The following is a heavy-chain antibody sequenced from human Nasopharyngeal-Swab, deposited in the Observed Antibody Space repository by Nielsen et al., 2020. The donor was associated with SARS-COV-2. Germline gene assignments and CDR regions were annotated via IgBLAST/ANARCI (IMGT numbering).Heavy chain of an antibody. V-gene: IGHV4-59*01. Sequence: SETLSLTCTVSGGSISSYYWSWIRQPPGKGLEWIGYIYYSGSTNYNPSLKSRVTISVDTSKNQFSLKLSSVAAADTAVYYCARGGLDSSSWYGYYFDYWGQGTLVTVSS. D-gene: IGHD6-13*01. CDR2: IYYSGST. CDR3: ARGGLDSSSWYGYYFDY. CDR1: GGSISSYY. J-gene: IGHJ4*02.